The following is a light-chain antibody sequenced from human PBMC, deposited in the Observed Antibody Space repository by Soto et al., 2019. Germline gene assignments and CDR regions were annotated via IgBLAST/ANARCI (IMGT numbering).Light chain of an antibody. J-gene: IGKJ2*01. CDR3: QQYHNWPPQYT. CDR1: QSVASN. Sequence: EIVMTQSPASLSVSPGDGATLSCRASQSVASNVAWDQQKPGQGPRLLIHGASTRAVGVPARFSGGGSGTDFTLTISSLHSEDSAVYYCQQYHNWPPQYTFGQGTKLQIK. CDR2: GAS. V-gene: IGKV3-15*01.